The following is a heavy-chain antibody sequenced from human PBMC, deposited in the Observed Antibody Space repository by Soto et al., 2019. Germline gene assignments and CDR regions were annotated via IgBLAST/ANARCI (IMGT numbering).Heavy chain of an antibody. CDR2: IYYSGTT. CDR3: VTNRGYDFYYFYF. D-gene: IGHD5-12*01. CDR1: GLSIKTGGYY. Sequence: SETLSLTCTVSGLSIKTGGYYWTWIRQNPERGLEWIGYIYYSGTTYLNPSLESRISMSVDLSMNQFSMRLTSVTDVDTAVYYCVTNRGYDFYYFYFWGQGAQVTVSS. V-gene: IGHV4-31*03. J-gene: IGHJ4*02.